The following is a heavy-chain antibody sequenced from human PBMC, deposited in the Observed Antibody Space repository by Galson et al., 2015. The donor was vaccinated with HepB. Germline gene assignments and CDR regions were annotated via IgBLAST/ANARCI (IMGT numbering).Heavy chain of an antibody. CDR3: AKDSGYDDYAGFDY. CDR2: ISYDGSNK. D-gene: IGHD4-17*01. CDR1: GFTFGRYG. V-gene: IGHV3-30*18. J-gene: IGHJ4*02. Sequence: SLRLSCAGSGFTFGRYGMHWVRQAPGKGLEWVAIISYDGSNKYHTDSVKGRSTISRDNSKNTLYLQMNSPRAEDTAIYYCAKDSGYDDYAGFDYWGQGTLVTVSS.